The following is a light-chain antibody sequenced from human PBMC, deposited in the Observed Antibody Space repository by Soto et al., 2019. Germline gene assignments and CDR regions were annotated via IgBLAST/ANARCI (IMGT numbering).Light chain of an antibody. Sequence: QAVVTQPPSASGTPGQRVTISCSGSSSNIESNYVYWYQQLPGTAPKLLIYRNNQRPSGVPDRFSGSKSGTSASLAISGLRSEDEADYYCAAWDDSLSGVLFGGGTKLTVL. J-gene: IGLJ2*01. V-gene: IGLV1-47*01. CDR2: RNN. CDR3: AAWDDSLSGVL. CDR1: SSNIESNY.